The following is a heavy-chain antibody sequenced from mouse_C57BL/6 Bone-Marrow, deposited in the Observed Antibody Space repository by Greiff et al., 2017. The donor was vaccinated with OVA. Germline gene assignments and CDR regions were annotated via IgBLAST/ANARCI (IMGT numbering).Heavy chain of an antibody. CDR3: ASDRITTVVDPLDY. J-gene: IGHJ2*01. CDR2: IYPRSGNT. CDR1: GYTFTSYG. Sequence: VQLQQSGAELARPGASVKLSCKASGYTFTSYGISWVKQRTGQGLEWIGEIYPRSGNTYYNEKFKGKATLTADKSSSTAYMELRSLTSEDSAVYFCASDRITTVVDPLDYWGQGTTLTVSS. D-gene: IGHD1-1*01. V-gene: IGHV1-81*01.